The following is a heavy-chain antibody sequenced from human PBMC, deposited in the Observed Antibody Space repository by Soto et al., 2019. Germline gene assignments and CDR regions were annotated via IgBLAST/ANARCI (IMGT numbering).Heavy chain of an antibody. V-gene: IGHV4-4*02. J-gene: IGHJ5*02. CDR1: GGSINSYNW. Sequence: PSETLSLTCTVSGGSINSYNWWSWVRQAPGKGLEWIGEIYDTGSTNYNPSLKSRVTISVDTSKNQFSLKLSSVTAADTAVYYCARLLWSRGDWFDPWGQGTLVTVSS. CDR3: ARLLWSRGDWFDP. CDR2: IYDTGST. D-gene: IGHD3-10*01.